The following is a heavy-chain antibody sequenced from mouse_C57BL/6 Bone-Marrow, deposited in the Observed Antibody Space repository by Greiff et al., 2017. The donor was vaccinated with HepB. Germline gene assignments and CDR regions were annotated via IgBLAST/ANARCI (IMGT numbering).Heavy chain of an antibody. CDR3: AIYYYGSSYHLDY. CDR1: GFTFSSYG. Sequence: EVMLVESGGDLVKPGGSLKLSCAASGFTFSSYGMSWVRQTPDKRLEWVATISSGGSYTYYPDSVKGRFTISRDNAKNTLYLQMSSLKSEDTAMYYCAIYYYGSSYHLDYWGQGTTLTVSS. J-gene: IGHJ2*01. D-gene: IGHD1-1*01. CDR2: ISSGGSYT. V-gene: IGHV5-6*01.